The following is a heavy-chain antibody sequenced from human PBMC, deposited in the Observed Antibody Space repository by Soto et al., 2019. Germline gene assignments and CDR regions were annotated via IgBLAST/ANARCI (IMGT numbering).Heavy chain of an antibody. CDR2: TYYRSKWYN. V-gene: IGHV6-1*01. J-gene: IGHJ6*02. CDR3: ARDRVYCSGGSCYVDYYYGMDV. Sequence: LSQTLSLTCAISGDSVSSNSAAWNWIRQSPSRGLEWLGRTYYRSKWYNDYAVSVKSRITINPDTSKNQFSLQLNSVTPEDTAVYYCARDRVYCSGGSCYVDYYYGMDVWGQGTTVTVSS. CDR1: GDSVSSNSAA. D-gene: IGHD2-15*01.